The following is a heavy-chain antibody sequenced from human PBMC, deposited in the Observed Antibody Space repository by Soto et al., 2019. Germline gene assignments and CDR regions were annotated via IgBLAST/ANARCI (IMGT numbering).Heavy chain of an antibody. CDR3: ARDFVTSDFWSGYSPLGMDV. CDR1: GYTFTSYG. Sequence: QVQLVQSGAEVKKPGASVKVSCKASGYTFTSYGISWVRQAPGQGLEWMGWISAYNGNTNYAQKLQGRVTRTTDTATSTAYMELRSLGSDDTAVYYCARDFVTSDFWSGYSPLGMDVWGQGTTVTVSS. J-gene: IGHJ6*02. V-gene: IGHV1-18*04. CDR2: ISAYNGNT. D-gene: IGHD3-3*01.